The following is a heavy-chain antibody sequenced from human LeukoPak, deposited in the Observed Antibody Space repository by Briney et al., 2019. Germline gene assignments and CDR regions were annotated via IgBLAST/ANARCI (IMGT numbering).Heavy chain of an antibody. D-gene: IGHD3-16*02. J-gene: IGHJ5*02. CDR2: ISAYNGNT. CDR3: ARDGARIMITFGGVIAPNWFDP. Sequence: ASVKVSCKASGYTFSSYGISWVRQAPGQGLEWMGWISAYNGNTNYAQKLQGRVTMTTDTSTSTAYMELRSLRSDDTAVYYCARDGARIMITFGGVIAPNWFDPWGQGTLVTVSS. CDR1: GYTFSSYG. V-gene: IGHV1-18*01.